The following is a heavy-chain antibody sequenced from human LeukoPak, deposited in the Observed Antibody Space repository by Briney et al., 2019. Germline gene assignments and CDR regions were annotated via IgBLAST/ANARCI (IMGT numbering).Heavy chain of an antibody. CDR3: ARDRWQGGERRQYYFGY. Sequence: SETLSLTCTVSGGSISSHYWSWIRQPPGKGLEWIGYIYYSGSTNYNPSLKSRVTISVDTSKNQFSLKLSSVTAADTAVYYCARDRWQGGERRQYYFGYWGQGTLVTVSS. CDR1: GGSISSHY. CDR2: IYYSGST. V-gene: IGHV4-59*11. J-gene: IGHJ4*02. D-gene: IGHD1-1*01.